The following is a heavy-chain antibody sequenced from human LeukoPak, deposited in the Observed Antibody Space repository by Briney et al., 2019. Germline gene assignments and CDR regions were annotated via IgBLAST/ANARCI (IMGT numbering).Heavy chain of an antibody. J-gene: IGHJ4*02. V-gene: IGHV3-7*01. Sequence: GGSLRLSCAASGFTFSSYWMSWVRQAPGKGLEWVANIKHDGSEKYYVDSVKGRFTISRDNAKNSLYLQMNSLRAEDTAVYYCARVYCSGGSCYSRRQDIFDYWGQGTLVTVSS. CDR3: ARVYCSGGSCYSRRQDIFDY. CDR2: IKHDGSEK. CDR1: GFTFSSYW. D-gene: IGHD2-15*01.